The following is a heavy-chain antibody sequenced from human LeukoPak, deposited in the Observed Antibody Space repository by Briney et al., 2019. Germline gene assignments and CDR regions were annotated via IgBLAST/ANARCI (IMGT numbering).Heavy chain of an antibody. CDR3: AKPDIVVVVAATYYFDY. D-gene: IGHD2-15*01. CDR2: ISYDGSNK. J-gene: IGHJ4*02. CDR1: GFTFSSYG. V-gene: IGHV3-30*18. Sequence: GGSLRLSCAASGFTFSSYGTHWVRQAPGKGLEWVAVISYDGSNKYYADSVKGRFTISRDNSKNTLYLQMNSLRAEDTAVYYCAKPDIVVVVAATYYFDYWGQGTLVTVSS.